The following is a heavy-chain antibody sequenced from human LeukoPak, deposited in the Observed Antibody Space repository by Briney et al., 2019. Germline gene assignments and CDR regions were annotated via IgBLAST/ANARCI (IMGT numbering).Heavy chain of an antibody. J-gene: IGHJ4*02. CDR1: GGSFSGFS. Sequence: SETLSLTCAVYGGSFSGFSWSWIRQPPGKGLEWIGEISHSGRTKYNPSLKSRVTIFLDTSKNQFSLKVTSVTAADTAIYYCASGGRGAAARLLVYWGQGTLVTVSS. CDR2: ISHSGRT. V-gene: IGHV4-34*01. CDR3: ASGGRGAAARLLVY. D-gene: IGHD6-13*01.